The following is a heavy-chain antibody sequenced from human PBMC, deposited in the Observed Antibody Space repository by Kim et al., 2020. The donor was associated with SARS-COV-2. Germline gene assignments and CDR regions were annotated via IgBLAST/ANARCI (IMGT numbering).Heavy chain of an antibody. CDR2: INHSGST. CDR1: GGSFSGYY. V-gene: IGHV4-34*01. Sequence: SETLSLTCAVYGGSFSGYYWSWIRQPPGKGLEWIGEINHSGSTNYNPSLKSRVTISVDTSKNQFSLKLSSVTAADTAVYYCAISGMRPARSFDYWGQGTLVTVSS. CDR3: AISGMRPARSFDY. D-gene: IGHD2-8*01. J-gene: IGHJ4*02.